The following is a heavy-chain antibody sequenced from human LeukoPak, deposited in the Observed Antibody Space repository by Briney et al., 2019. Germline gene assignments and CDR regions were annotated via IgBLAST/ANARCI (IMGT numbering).Heavy chain of an antibody. CDR1: GGSISSYY. J-gene: IGHJ5*02. CDR2: IYYSGST. V-gene: IGHV4-59*01. CDR3: ARGGGDWFDP. D-gene: IGHD3-10*01. Sequence: SETLSLTCTASGGSISSYYWSWIRQPPGKGLEWIGYIYYSGSTNYNPSLKSRVTISVDTSKNQFSLKLNSVTAADTAVYYCARGGGDWFDPWGQGTLVTVSS.